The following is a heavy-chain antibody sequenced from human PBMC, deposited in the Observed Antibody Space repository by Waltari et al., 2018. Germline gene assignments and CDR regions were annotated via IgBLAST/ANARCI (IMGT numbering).Heavy chain of an antibody. CDR1: GFTFSSYW. D-gene: IGHD5-18*01. J-gene: IGHJ4*02. V-gene: IGHV3-7*01. CDR2: IKQEGSEK. CDR3: ASTEPYYSYGLFDY. Sequence: EVQLVESGGGLVQPGGSLRLSCAASGFTFSSYWMSWVRQAPGKGLEWVANIKQEGSEKYYVDSVKGRFTISRDNAKNSLYLQMNSLRAEDTAVYYCASTEPYYSYGLFDYWGQGTLVTVSS.